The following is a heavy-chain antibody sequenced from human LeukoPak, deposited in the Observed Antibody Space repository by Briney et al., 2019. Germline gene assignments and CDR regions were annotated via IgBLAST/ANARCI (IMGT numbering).Heavy chain of an antibody. CDR2: IYYSGST. CDR1: GGSISSSSYY. V-gene: IGHV4-39*01. J-gene: IGHJ5*02. CDR3: ARRSRTYDFRSGAQGGFDP. Sequence: SETLSLTCTVSGGSISSSSYYWGWIRQPPGKGLEWIGSIYYSGSTYYNPSLKSRVTISVDTSKNQFSLKLSSVTAADTAVYYCARRSRTYDFRSGAQGGFDPWGQGTLVTVSS. D-gene: IGHD3-3*01.